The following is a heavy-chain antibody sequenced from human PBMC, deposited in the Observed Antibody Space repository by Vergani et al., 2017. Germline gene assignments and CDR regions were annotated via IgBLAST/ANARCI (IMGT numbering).Heavy chain of an antibody. V-gene: IGHV4-4*02. D-gene: IGHD1-7*01. J-gene: IGHJ6*03. CDR3: ARANFAGYYYYMDV. Sequence: QVQLQESGPGLVKPSGTLSLTCAVSGGSISSSNWWSWVRQPPGKGLEWIGESYYSGSTNYNPSLKSRVTISVDTSKNQFALKLSSVTAADTAVYYCARANFAGYYYYMDVWGKGTTVTVSS. CDR2: SYYSGST. CDR1: GGSISSSNW.